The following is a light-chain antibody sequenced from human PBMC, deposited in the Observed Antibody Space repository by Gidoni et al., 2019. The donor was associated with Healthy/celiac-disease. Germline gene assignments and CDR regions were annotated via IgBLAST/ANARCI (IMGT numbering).Light chain of an antibody. CDR2: KAS. Sequence: DIQMTQSPSTLSASVGDGVTITCRASQSISSWLAWYQQKPGKAPKLLIYKASSLEGGVPSRFSGSGAGTEFTLTISSLQPDDFATYYCQQYNTYPLTFGGGTKVEIK. CDR1: QSISSW. CDR3: QQYNTYPLT. V-gene: IGKV1-5*03. J-gene: IGKJ4*01.